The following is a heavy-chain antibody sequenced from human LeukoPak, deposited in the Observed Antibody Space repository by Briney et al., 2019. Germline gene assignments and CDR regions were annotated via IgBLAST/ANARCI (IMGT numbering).Heavy chain of an antibody. CDR3: ARGSKYYYYYYMDV. Sequence: GSLRLSCAASGFTFSSYAMSWIRQPPGKGLEWIGYIYYSGSTNYNPSLKSRVTISVDTSKNQFSLKLSSVTAADTAVYYCARGSKYYYYYYMDVWGKGTTVTISS. D-gene: IGHD5/OR15-5a*01. J-gene: IGHJ6*03. CDR2: IYYSGST. V-gene: IGHV4-59*01. CDR1: GFTFSSYA.